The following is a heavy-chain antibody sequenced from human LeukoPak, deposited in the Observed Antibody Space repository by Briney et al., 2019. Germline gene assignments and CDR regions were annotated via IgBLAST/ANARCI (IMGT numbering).Heavy chain of an antibody. CDR2: ISGDGGST. CDR3: AKGAWSFGYFDY. CDR1: GFTFDDYA. J-gene: IGHJ4*02. V-gene: IGHV3-43*02. D-gene: IGHD3-3*01. Sequence: PEGSLGLSCAASGFTFDDYAMHWVRQAPGKGLEWVSLISGDGGSTYYADSVKGRFTISRDNSKNSLYLQMNSLRTEDTALYYCAKGAWSFGYFDYWGQETLVTVSS.